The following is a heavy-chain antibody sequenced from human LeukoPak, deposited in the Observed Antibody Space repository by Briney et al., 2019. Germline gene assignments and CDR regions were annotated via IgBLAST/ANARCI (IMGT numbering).Heavy chain of an antibody. V-gene: IGHV3-7*01. Sequence: GGSLRLSCAASGFTFSSYWMTWVRQAPGKGLEWVANIKQDGSEKYYVDSVKGRFTISRDNAKNSLYLQMNSLRVEDTAVYYCARARFETTVTALVRKKNYYYYYMDVWGKGTTVTVSS. CDR3: ARARFETTVTALVRKKNYYYYYMDV. CDR2: IKQDGSEK. D-gene: IGHD4-17*01. J-gene: IGHJ6*03. CDR1: GFTFSSYW.